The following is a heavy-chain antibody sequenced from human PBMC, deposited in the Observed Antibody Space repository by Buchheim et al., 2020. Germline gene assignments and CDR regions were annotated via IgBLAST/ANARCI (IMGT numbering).Heavy chain of an antibody. Sequence: EVQLLESGGGLVQPGGSLRLSCAASGFTFSGYSMSWARQSPRKGLEWVAGGGRDGSYKYYGVSVKGRFTISRDNHTNSVYLEMNGLRVDDTAIYYCVKDRPCTNCSPMDVWGQGTT. CDR1: GFTFSGYS. J-gene: IGHJ6*02. V-gene: IGHV3-23*01. CDR2: GGRDGSYK. D-gene: IGHD2-8*01. CDR3: VKDRPCTNCSPMDV.